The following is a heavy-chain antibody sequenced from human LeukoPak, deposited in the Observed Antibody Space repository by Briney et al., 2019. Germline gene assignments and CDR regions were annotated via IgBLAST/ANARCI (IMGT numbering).Heavy chain of an antibody. J-gene: IGHJ6*02. CDR2: IKRDGSEK. V-gene: IGHV3-7*01. CDR1: GFTFSSYW. Sequence: PGGSLRLSCAASGFTFSSYWMSWVRQAPGKGLEWVANIKRDGSEKYYVDSVKGRFTISRDNAKNSLYLQMNSLRAEDTAVYYCARSDSSSWYGYYYYGMGVWGQGTTVTVSS. CDR3: ARSDSSSWYGYYYYGMGV. D-gene: IGHD6-13*01.